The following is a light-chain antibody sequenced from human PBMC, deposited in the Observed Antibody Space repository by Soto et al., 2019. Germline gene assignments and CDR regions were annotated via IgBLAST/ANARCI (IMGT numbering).Light chain of an antibody. V-gene: IGLV2-11*01. J-gene: IGLJ1*01. Sequence: QSALTQPRSVSGSPGQSVTISCTGTSSDVGGYNYVSWYQQHPGKAPKLMIYDVSKRPSGVPDRFSGSKSGNTASLTISGLQAEDEADYYCASWDDSLSVFVFGTGTQLTVL. CDR3: ASWDDSLSVFV. CDR1: SSDVGGYNY. CDR2: DVS.